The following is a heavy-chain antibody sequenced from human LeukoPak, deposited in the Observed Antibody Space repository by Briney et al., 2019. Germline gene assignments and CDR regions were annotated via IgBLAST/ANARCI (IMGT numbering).Heavy chain of an antibody. V-gene: IGHV3-23*01. CDR3: AKSRSSSSASCYNY. J-gene: IGHJ4*02. D-gene: IGHD2-2*02. Sequence: GGSLRLSCAASGITFSSFAMSWVRQAPGKGLEWVSGISASGDSTYYADSVKGRFNISRDNSKNTLYLQMNCLRAEDTAIYYCAKSRSSSSASCYNYWGQGTLVTVSS. CDR1: GITFSSFA. CDR2: ISASGDST.